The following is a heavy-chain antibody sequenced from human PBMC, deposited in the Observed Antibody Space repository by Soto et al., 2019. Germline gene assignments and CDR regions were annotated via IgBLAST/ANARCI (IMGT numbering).Heavy chain of an antibody. V-gene: IGHV1-8*01. CDR3: ARARKWGYSSGWSALDY. J-gene: IGHJ4*02. D-gene: IGHD6-19*01. CDR2: MNPNSGNT. CDR1: GYTFTSYD. Sequence: ASVKVSCKASGYTFTSYDINWVRQATGQGLEWMGWMNPNSGNTGYAQKFQGRVTMTRNTSISTAYMELSSLRSEDTAVYYCARARKWGYSSGWSALDYWGQGTLVTVSS.